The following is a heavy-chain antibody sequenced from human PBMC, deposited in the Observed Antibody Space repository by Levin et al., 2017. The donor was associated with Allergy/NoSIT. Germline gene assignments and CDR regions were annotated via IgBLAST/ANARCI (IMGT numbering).Heavy chain of an antibody. D-gene: IGHD3-9*01. Sequence: GGSLRLSCAASGFTFSSYSMNWVRQAPGKGLEWVSSISSSSSYIYYADSVKGRFTISRDNAKNSLYLQMNSLRAEDTAVYYCARDSLLRYFDWLRAHKVYYDYWGQGTLVTVSS. CDR1: GFTFSSYS. CDR2: ISSSSSYI. J-gene: IGHJ4*02. CDR3: ARDSLLRYFDWLRAHKVYYDY. V-gene: IGHV3-21*01.